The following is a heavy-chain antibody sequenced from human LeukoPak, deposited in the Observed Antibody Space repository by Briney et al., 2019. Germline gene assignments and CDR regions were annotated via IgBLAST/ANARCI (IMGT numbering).Heavy chain of an antibody. J-gene: IGHJ6*02. D-gene: IGHD2-15*01. CDR1: GGSISSYY. CDR2: IYYSGST. V-gene: IGHV4-59*12. CDR3: ARGGVARYGMDV. Sequence: SETLSLTCTVSGGSISSYYWSWIRQPPGKGLEWIGYIYYSGSTNYNPSLKSRVTISVDTSKNQFSLKLSSVTAADTAVYYCARGGVARYGMDVWGRGTTVAVSS.